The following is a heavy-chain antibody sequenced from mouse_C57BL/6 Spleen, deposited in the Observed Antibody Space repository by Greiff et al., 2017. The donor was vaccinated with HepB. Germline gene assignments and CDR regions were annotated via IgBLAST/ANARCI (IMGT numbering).Heavy chain of an antibody. Sequence: QVQLQQPGAELVKPGASVKLSCKASGYTFTSYWMHWVKPRPGRGLEWIGRLDPNSGGTKYNEKFKSKTTLTVDKTSSTAYMQLSSLTSEDSAVYYCASQGGYYYAYFDYWGQGTTLTVSS. CDR1: GYTFTSYW. J-gene: IGHJ2*01. D-gene: IGHD1-1*01. V-gene: IGHV1-72*01. CDR2: LDPNSGGT. CDR3: ASQGGYYYAYFDY.